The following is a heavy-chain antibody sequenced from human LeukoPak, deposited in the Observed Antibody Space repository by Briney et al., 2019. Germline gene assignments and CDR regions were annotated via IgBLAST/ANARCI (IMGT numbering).Heavy chain of an antibody. CDR2: ISAYNGNT. V-gene: IGHV1-18*01. D-gene: IGHD6-19*01. CDR1: GYTFTSYG. CDR3: ARDPGSGWYDPHFPYFDY. J-gene: IGHJ4*02. Sequence: ASVKVSCKASGYTFTSYGISWVRQAPGQGLEWMGWISAYNGNTNYAQKLQGRVTMTTDTSTSTAYMELRSLRSDDTAVYYCARDPGSGWYDPHFPYFDYWGQGTLVTVSS.